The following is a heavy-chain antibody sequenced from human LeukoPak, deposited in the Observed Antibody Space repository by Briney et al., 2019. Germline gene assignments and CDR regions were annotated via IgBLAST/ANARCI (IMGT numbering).Heavy chain of an antibody. CDR1: GGSFSGYY. CDR2: INHSGST. J-gene: IGHJ4*02. D-gene: IGHD6-19*01. CDR3: VSMYSSGWYNGYDY. Sequence: SETLSLTCAVYGGSFSGYYWSWIRQPPGKGLEWIGEINHSGSTNYNPSLKSRVTISVDTSKNQFTLKPSSVTAADTAVYYCVSMYSSGWYNGYDYWGQGTLVTVSS. V-gene: IGHV4-34*01.